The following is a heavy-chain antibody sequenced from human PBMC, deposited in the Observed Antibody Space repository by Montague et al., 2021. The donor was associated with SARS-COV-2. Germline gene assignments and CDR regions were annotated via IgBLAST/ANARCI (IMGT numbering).Heavy chain of an antibody. CDR1: GRSISSGGYY. CDR3: ARVGRQQLVRLSGMDV. CDR2: IYYSGST. Sequence: TLSLTCTVSGRSISSGGYYWSWIRQHPGKGLEWIGYIYYSGSTYYNPSLKSRVTISVDTSKNKFSLKLSSVTAADTAVYYCARVGRQQLVRLSGMDVWGQGTTVTVSS. D-gene: IGHD6-13*01. J-gene: IGHJ6*02. V-gene: IGHV4-31*03.